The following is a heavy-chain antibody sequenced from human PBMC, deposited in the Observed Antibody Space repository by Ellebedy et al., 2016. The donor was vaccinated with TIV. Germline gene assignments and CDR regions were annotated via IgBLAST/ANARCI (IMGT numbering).Heavy chain of an antibody. Sequence: SLKISXAASGFNFDDYAMHWVRQAPGKDLEWVSGISWKSGSVNYADSVKGRFTISRDNVNDSLHLQMNSLRPEDTAFYYCVKDKSVSGFSFWFFDLWGRGTLVTVSS. J-gene: IGHJ2*01. CDR1: GFNFDDYA. CDR2: ISWKSGSV. CDR3: VKDKSVSGFSFWFFDL. D-gene: IGHD3-22*01. V-gene: IGHV3-9*01.